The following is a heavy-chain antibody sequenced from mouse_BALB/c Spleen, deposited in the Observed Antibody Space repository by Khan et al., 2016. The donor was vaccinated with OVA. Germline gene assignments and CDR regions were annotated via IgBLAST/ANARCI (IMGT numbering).Heavy chain of an antibody. V-gene: IGHV2-9*02. J-gene: IGHJ3*01. CDR2: IWAGGST. CDR1: GFSLSNYG. D-gene: IGHD1-3*01. CDR3: ARAFYNGAWFAY. Sequence: QVQLKESGPGLVAPSQTLSITCTVSGFSLSNYGVHWVRQPPGKGLEWLGVIWAGGSTNHNSALMSRLSIGKDDSKSQVFLKMNSLQTDDTAMYYCARAFYNGAWFAYWGQGTLVTVSA.